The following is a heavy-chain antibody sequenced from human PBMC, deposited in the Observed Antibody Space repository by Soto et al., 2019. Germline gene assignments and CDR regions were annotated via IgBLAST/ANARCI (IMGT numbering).Heavy chain of an antibody. V-gene: IGHV2-5*02. J-gene: IGHJ3*02. D-gene: IGHD6-19*01. CDR3: AHRSYSSGWYGLWFDI. CDR2: IYWDDDK. CDR1: GFSLSTSGVG. Sequence: QITLKESGRTLVKLTQTLTLTCTFSGFSLSTSGVGVGWIRLLPGKDLGWIALIYWDDDKRYSPSLKSRLTITQDTSKNQMVLTMTNIDPVDTATYYCAHRSYSSGWYGLWFDIWGQGTMVTVSS.